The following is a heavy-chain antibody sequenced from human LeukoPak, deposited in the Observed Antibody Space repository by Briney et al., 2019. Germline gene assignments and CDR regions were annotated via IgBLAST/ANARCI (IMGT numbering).Heavy chain of an antibody. D-gene: IGHD3-22*01. V-gene: IGHV3-23*01. J-gene: IGHJ4*02. CDR2: ISGSGGST. CDR3: AREWGYYYDSSGYHFDY. CDR1: GFTFSSYG. Sequence: GGSLRLSCAASGFTFSSYGMSWVRQAPGKGLEWLSAISGSGGSTYYADSVKGRFTISRDNSKNTLYLQMNSLRAEDTAVYYCAREWGYYYDSSGYHFDYWGQGTLVTVSS.